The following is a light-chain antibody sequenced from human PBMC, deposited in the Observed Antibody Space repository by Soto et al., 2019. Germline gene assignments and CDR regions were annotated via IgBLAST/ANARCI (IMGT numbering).Light chain of an antibody. V-gene: IGKV3-20*01. J-gene: IGKJ2*01. Sequence: EIVLTQSPGTLSLSPGERATLSCRASQSVSSSYLAWYQQKPGQAPRLLISGASNRATGIPDRFSGSGSGTDFTLTISRLEPEDFAVYYCQQYGNSPYTFGQGTKVDIK. CDR2: GAS. CDR1: QSVSSSY. CDR3: QQYGNSPYT.